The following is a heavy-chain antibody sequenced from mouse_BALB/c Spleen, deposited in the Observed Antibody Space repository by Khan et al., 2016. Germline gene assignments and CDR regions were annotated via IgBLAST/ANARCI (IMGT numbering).Heavy chain of an antibody. CDR2: ISYSGST. D-gene: IGHD1-1*01. J-gene: IGHJ1*01. CDR3: TRYGYYGSSGGYYWYFDV. Sequence: EVQLQESGPSLVKPSQTLSLTCSVTGDSITSGYWNWIRKFPGNKLEYMGYISYSGSTYYNPSLKSRISITRDTSKNQYYLQLNSVTTEDTATDYCTRYGYYGSSGGYYWYFDVWGAGTTVTVSS. V-gene: IGHV3-8*02. CDR1: GDSITSGY.